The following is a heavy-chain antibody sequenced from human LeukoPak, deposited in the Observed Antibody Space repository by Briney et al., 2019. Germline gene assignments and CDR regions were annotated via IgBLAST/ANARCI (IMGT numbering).Heavy chain of an antibody. CDR3: ARELPREVTLDY. J-gene: IGHJ4*02. CDR2: INTDGSST. V-gene: IGHV3-74*01. Sequence: GGSLRLSCAVSGFTFISYGMQWVLQAPGKGLAWVSRINTDGSSTTYADSVKGRFTISRDNAKNTPYLQMNSLRAEDTAVYYCARELPREVTLDYWGQGTLVTVSS. CDR1: GFTFISYG. D-gene: IGHD2-21*02.